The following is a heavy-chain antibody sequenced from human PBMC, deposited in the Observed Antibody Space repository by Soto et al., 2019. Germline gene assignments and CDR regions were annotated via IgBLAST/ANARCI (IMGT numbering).Heavy chain of an antibody. CDR1: GGTFSSYA. J-gene: IGHJ5*02. D-gene: IGHD6-13*01. CDR3: AGGTGIGAAGNGNWFDP. V-gene: IGHV1-69*01. Sequence: QVQLVQSGAEVKKPGSSVKVSCKASGGTFSSYAISWVRQAPGQGLEWMGGIIPIFGTANYAQKFQGRVTITADESTSKAYMEVSSLRSEDTAGYYCAGGTGIGAAGNGNWFDPWGQGTLVTVSS. CDR2: IIPIFGTA.